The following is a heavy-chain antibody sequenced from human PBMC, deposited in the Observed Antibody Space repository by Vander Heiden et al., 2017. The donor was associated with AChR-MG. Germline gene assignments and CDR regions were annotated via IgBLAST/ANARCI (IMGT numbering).Heavy chain of an antibody. D-gene: IGHD6-13*01. CDR2: INNSGRTT. CDR3: AKRAGQQLLQWTFDY. V-gene: IGHV3-23*05. CDR1: GSTFTSYA. J-gene: IGHJ4*02. Sequence: EVELFESGGGLVQPAGSLRLSCVPSGSTFTSYALSSLRCAQGKELECVATINNSGRTTFDSDSVKGRFTITRDSSKNTLFLQMDNLRADDTAVYYCAKRAGQQLLQWTFDYWGQGTLVTDSS.